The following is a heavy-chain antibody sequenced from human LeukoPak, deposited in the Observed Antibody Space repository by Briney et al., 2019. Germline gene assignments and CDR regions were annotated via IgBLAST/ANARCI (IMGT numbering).Heavy chain of an antibody. D-gene: IGHD5-24*01. CDR1: GYTFTGYY. CDR3: ARDRGGWLQAGSFDY. Sequence: EASVKVSCKASGYTFTGYYMHWVRQAPGQGLEWMGWINPNSGGTNYAQKFQGRVTMTRGTSISTAYMELSRLRSDDTAVYYCARDRGGWLQAGSFDYWGQGTLVTVSS. J-gene: IGHJ4*02. CDR2: INPNSGGT. V-gene: IGHV1-2*02.